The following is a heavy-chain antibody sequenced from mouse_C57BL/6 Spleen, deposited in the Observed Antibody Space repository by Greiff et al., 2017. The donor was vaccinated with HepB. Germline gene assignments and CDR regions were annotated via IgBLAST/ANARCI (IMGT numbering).Heavy chain of an antibody. CDR1: GYTFTSYW. V-gene: IGHV1-64*01. CDR2: IHPNSGST. Sequence: QVQLQQPGAELVKPGASVKLSCKASGYTFTSYWMHWVKQRPGQGLEWIGMIHPNSGSTNYNEKFKSKATLTEDKSSSTAYMQLSSLTSEDSAVYYCARPLITTVVEGFDYWGQGTTLTVSS. CDR3: ARPLITTVVEGFDY. J-gene: IGHJ2*01. D-gene: IGHD1-1*01.